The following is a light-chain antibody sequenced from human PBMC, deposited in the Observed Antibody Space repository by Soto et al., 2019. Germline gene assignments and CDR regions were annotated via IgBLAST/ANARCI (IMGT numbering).Light chain of an antibody. CDR3: QQYGSYPYT. CDR2: EAS. V-gene: IGKV1-5*03. Sequence: DVQLTQSPSTVSAFVGDRVTITCRASETVEGWLAWYQQKPGKAPNLLISEASTLQSGVSSRFSGSGSETDFTLTVSSLQPADSATYYCQQYGSYPYTFGQGTRLEIK. CDR1: ETVEGW. J-gene: IGKJ2*01.